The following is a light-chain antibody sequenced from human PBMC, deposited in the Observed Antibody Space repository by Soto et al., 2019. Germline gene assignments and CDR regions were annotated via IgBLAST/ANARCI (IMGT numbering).Light chain of an antibody. Sequence: LTQPASVSGSPGQSITISCTGTSSDVGGYNYVSWYQQHPGKAPKLMIYEVSNRPSGVSNRFSGSKSGNTASLTISGLQAEDEADYYCSSYTSSTGYVFGPGTKVTVL. V-gene: IGLV2-14*01. CDR1: SSDVGGYNY. J-gene: IGLJ1*01. CDR3: SSYTSSTGYV. CDR2: EVS.